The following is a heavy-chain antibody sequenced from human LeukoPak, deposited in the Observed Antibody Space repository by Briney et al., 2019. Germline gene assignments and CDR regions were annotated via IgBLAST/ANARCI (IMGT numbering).Heavy chain of an antibody. CDR1: GGSISSHY. J-gene: IGHJ4*02. D-gene: IGHD6-25*01. CDR3: ARELGAGFDY. Sequence: PSETLSLTCTVSGGSISSHYWRWIRQPPGKGLEWIGYIYYSGSTNYNPSLKSRVTISVDTSKNQFSLKLSSVTAADTAVYYCARELGAGFDYWGQGTLVTVSS. CDR2: IYYSGST. V-gene: IGHV4-59*11.